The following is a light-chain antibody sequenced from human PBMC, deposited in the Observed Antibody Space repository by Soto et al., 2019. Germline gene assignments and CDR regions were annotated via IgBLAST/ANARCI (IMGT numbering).Light chain of an antibody. CDR3: QQYGGSPRT. CDR2: DAS. V-gene: IGKV3-20*01. CDR1: QSVSSSS. Sequence: EIVLTQSPGTLSLSPGERATLSCGASQSVSSSSLAWYQQKRGQAPRLLIHDASSRATGIPDRFSGSGSGTDFTLTISRLEPEDLAVYYCQQYGGSPRTFGQGTKVDI. J-gene: IGKJ1*01.